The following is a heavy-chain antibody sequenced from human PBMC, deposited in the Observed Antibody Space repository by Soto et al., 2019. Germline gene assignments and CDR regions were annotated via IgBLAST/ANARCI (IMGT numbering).Heavy chain of an antibody. CDR3: ARGWGYYFDL. CDR2: IKHDGSDS. D-gene: IGHD2-21*01. Sequence: VQLVESGGGLVQPGGSLRLSCTASGFTFNTYWMTWVRPAPGKGLEWVASIKHDGSDSWYVDSVKGRFIASRENAEGLLFLQMESLRADDTAVYYCARGWGYYFDLWGQGTLVTVSS. J-gene: IGHJ4*02. V-gene: IGHV3-7*01. CDR1: GFTFNTYW.